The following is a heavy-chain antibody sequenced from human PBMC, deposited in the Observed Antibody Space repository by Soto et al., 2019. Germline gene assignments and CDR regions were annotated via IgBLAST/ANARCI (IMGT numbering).Heavy chain of an antibody. Sequence: SVKVSCKASGGTFSSYTISWVRQAPGQELEWMGGIIPIFGTANYAQKFQGRVTITADESTSTAYMELSSLRSEDTAVYYCARSIGGSSGWYLGAFDIWGQGTMVTVSS. V-gene: IGHV1-69*13. CDR2: IIPIFGTA. CDR3: ARSIGGSSGWYLGAFDI. D-gene: IGHD6-19*01. CDR1: GGTFSSYT. J-gene: IGHJ3*02.